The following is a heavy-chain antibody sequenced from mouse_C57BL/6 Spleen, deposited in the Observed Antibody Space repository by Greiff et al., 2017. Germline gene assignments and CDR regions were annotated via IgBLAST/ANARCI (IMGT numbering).Heavy chain of an antibody. Sequence: QVQLQQPGAELVKPGASVKLSCKASGYTFTSYRMHWVKQRPGQGLEWIGMIHPNSGSTNYNEKFKSKATLTVDKSSSTAYTQLSSLTSEDSAVYYCARTDDYYGSGDYWGQGTTLTVSS. CDR3: ARTDDYYGSGDY. CDR1: GYTFTSYR. D-gene: IGHD1-1*01. J-gene: IGHJ2*01. V-gene: IGHV1-64*01. CDR2: IHPNSGST.